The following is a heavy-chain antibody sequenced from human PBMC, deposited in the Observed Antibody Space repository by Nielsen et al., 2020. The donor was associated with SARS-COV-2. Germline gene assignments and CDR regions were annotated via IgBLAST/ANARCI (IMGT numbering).Heavy chain of an antibody. D-gene: IGHD6-19*01. V-gene: IGHV6-1*01. CDR3: ARDLYSSGWYLEIEPYYFDY. CDR2: TYYRSKWYN. J-gene: IGHJ4*02. Sequence: SETLSLTCAISGDSVSSNSAAWNWIRQSPSRGLEWLGRTYYRSKWYNDYAVSVKSRITINPDTSKNQFSLQLNSVTPEDTAVYYCARDLYSSGWYLEIEPYYFDYWGQGTLVTVSS. CDR1: GDSVSSNSAA.